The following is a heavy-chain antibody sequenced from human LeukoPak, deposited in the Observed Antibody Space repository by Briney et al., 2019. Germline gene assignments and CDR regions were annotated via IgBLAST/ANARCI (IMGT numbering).Heavy chain of an antibody. CDR3: ARDPYSGGYGAYYYYYMDL. V-gene: IGHV3-30*02. Sequence: GGSLRLSCAASGFTFSSYGMHWVRQAPGKGLEWVAFIRYDGSNKYYADSVKGRFTISRDNSKNTLYLQMNSLRAEDTAVYYCARDPYSGGYGAYYYYYMDLWGKGTTVTISS. CDR2: IRYDGSNK. J-gene: IGHJ6*03. CDR1: GFTFSSYG. D-gene: IGHD1-26*01.